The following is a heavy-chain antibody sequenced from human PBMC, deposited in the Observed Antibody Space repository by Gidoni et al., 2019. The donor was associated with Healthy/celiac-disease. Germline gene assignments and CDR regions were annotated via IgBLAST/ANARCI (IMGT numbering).Heavy chain of an antibody. D-gene: IGHD6-19*01. V-gene: IGHV4-38-2*01. CDR1: GSSIRSGYC. Sequence: QVQLQESCTGLVQPPETVSLTCAVSGSSIRSGYCWGWTRPPPGKGLEWIGSIYHSGSTYYNPSLKSRLTISVDTSKNQFSLKRSSMTAADTSVYYCASQWLVRHWFDPWGQGTLVTVSS. CDR3: ASQWLVRHWFDP. CDR2: IYHSGST. J-gene: IGHJ5*02.